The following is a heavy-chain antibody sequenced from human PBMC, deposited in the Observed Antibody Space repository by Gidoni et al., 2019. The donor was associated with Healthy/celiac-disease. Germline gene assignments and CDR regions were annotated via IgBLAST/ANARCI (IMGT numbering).Heavy chain of an antibody. Sequence: EVQLVESGGGLVQPGGSLRLSCAASGFTFSSYEMNWVRQAPGKGLEWVSYISSSGSTIYYADSVKGRFTISRDNAKNSLYLQINSLRAEDTAVYYCARAPWEGYFDYWGQGTLVTVSS. V-gene: IGHV3-48*03. J-gene: IGHJ4*02. CDR1: GFTFSSYE. CDR3: ARAPWEGYFDY. CDR2: ISSSGSTI. D-gene: IGHD1-26*01.